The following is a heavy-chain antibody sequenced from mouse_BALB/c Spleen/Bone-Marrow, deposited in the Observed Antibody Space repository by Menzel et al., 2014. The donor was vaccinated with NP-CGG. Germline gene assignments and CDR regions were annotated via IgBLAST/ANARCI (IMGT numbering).Heavy chain of an antibody. J-gene: IGHJ2*01. V-gene: IGHV1-4*01. Sequence: VQLQQSGAELARPGASVRMSCKASGYSFTSFTMHWLKQRPGQGLEWIAYIVPSSAYSNYNQKFKDKATLTADRSSNTAYMQLSSLTSEDSAVYYCAREGSYDSCSGHFDFWGPGTTLTVSS. CDR2: IVPSSAYS. D-gene: IGHD2-12*01. CDR1: GYSFTSFT. CDR3: AREGSYDSCSGHFDF.